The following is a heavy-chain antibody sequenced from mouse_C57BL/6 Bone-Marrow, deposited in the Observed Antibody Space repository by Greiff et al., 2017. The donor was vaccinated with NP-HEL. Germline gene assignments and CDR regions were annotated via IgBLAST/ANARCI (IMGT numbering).Heavy chain of an antibody. CDR3: TGGNYEIAY. CDR1: LFSFCDAW. Sequence: FFHPFGSIQLSFAASLFSFCDAWLDFFRPSPLTWLDWVAEIRNKANNHATYYAESVKGRFTISRDDSKSSVYLQMNSLRAEDPGIYYCTGGNYEIAYWGQGTLVTVSA. D-gene: IGHD2-1*01. J-gene: IGHJ3*01. V-gene: IGHV6-6*01. CDR2: IRNKANNHAT.